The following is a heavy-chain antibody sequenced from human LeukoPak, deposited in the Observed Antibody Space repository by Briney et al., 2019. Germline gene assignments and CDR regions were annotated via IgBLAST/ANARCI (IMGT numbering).Heavy chain of an antibody. CDR3: ARLSKVTTLHAFDI. CDR1: GGSISSSSYY. Sequence: PSETLSLTCTVSGGSISSSSYYWGWIRQPPGKGLEWIGSIYYSGSTYYNPSLKSRVTISVDTSKNQFSLKLSSLTAADTAVYYCARLSKVTTLHAFDIWVQGTMVTVSS. CDR2: IYYSGST. D-gene: IGHD4-17*01. V-gene: IGHV4-39*01. J-gene: IGHJ3*02.